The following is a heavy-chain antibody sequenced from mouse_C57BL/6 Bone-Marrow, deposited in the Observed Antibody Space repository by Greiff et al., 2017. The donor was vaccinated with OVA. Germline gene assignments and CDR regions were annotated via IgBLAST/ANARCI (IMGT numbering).Heavy chain of an antibody. J-gene: IGHJ4*01. V-gene: IGHV3-1*01. CDR3: ARGGHGSSYEDYAMDY. D-gene: IGHD1-1*01. Sequence: DVKLVESGPGMVKPSQSLSLTCTVTGYSITSGYDWHWIRHFPGNKLEWMGYISYSGSTNYNPSLKSRISITHDTSKNHFFLKLNSVTTEDTATYYCARGGHGSSYEDYAMDYWGQGTSVTVSS. CDR1: GYSITSGYD. CDR2: ISYSGST.